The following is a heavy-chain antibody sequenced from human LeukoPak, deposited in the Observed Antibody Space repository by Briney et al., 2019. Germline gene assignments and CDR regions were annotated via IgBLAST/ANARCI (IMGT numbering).Heavy chain of an antibody. J-gene: IGHJ3*01. D-gene: IGHD5-18*01. CDR2: IRSKALRGTT. CDR3: TRRNTADAFDF. CDR1: GFTIGDCA. V-gene: IGHV3-49*04. Sequence: QAGGSLRLSCTASGFTIGDCAMSWVRQVPGMGLEWVGFIRSKALRGTTDYAAPVKGRFTISRDDSKSVAYLQLSSLKTEDTAVYYCTRRNTADAFDFWGQGTMVTVSS.